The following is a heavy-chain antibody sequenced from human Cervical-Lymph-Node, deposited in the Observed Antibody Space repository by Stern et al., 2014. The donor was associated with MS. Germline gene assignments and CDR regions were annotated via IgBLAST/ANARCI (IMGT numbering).Heavy chain of an antibody. D-gene: IGHD3-10*01. J-gene: IGHJ4*02. CDR2: IYHSGTT. V-gene: IGHV4-31*03. CDR3: ARDKSSGLDY. CDR1: GGSISSGGYY. Sequence: VQLVESGPGLVKPSQTLSLTCTISGGSISSGGYYWTWIRQHPGKGLEWIGYIYHSGTTYYNPSLESRVTISVDRSRNQFSLRLTSVTAADTAIYYCARDKSSGLDYWGQGTLVTVSS.